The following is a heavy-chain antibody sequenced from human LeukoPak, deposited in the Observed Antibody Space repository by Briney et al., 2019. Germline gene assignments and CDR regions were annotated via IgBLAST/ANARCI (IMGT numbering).Heavy chain of an antibody. V-gene: IGHV3-48*03. CDR1: GFTFSDFE. D-gene: IGHD3-22*01. CDR3: ARTALDSSGYYSDYFDY. CDR2: IGGSGSPT. Sequence: PGGSLRLSCAVSGFTFSDFEMNWVRQAPGKGPEWISYIGGSGSPTYYADSVKGRFTISRDNAKNTLYLQMNSLRAEDTAVYYCARTALDSSGYYSDYFDYWGQGTLVTVSS. J-gene: IGHJ4*02.